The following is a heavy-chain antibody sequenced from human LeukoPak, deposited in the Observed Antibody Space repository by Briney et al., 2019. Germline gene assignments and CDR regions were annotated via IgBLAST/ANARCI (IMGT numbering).Heavy chain of an antibody. J-gene: IGHJ4*02. V-gene: IGHV1-69*05. Sequence: ASVKVSCKASGGTFSSYAISWVRQAAGQGLEWMGRIIPIFGTANYAQKFQGRVTITTDESTSTAYMELSSLRSEDTAVYYCARDGDPQLAFDYWGQGTLVTVSS. D-gene: IGHD7-27*01. CDR3: ARDGDPQLAFDY. CDR2: IIPIFGTA. CDR1: GGTFSSYA.